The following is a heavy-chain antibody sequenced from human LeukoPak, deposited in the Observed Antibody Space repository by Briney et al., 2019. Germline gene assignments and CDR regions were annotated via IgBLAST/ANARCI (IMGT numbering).Heavy chain of an antibody. J-gene: IGHJ4*02. D-gene: IGHD4-17*01. CDR2: IYYSGST. CDR1: GGSISGGGYY. CDR3: ARGGVTTVTNGMDY. Sequence: PSETLSLTCTVSGGSISGGGYYWSWIRQHPGKGLEWIGYIYYSGSTYYNPSLNSRVTISVDTSKNQFSLKLSSVTAADTAVYYCARGGVTTVTNGMDYWGQGTLVTVSS. V-gene: IGHV4-31*03.